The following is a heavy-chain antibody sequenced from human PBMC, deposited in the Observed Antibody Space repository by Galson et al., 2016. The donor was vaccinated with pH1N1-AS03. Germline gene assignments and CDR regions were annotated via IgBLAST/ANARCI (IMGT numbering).Heavy chain of an antibody. CDR2: ISWKSGYI. D-gene: IGHD2-15*01. V-gene: IGHV3-9*01. CDR3: AKDSGRLTHYHYGMDV. Sequence: SLRLSCAASGFIFDNYAMHWVRQAPGKGLEWVSGISWKSGYIAYADSVKGRFTISRDDAKNALHLQMNSLRPEDTGLYYCAKDSGRLTHYHYGMDVWGQGTTVTVSS. J-gene: IGHJ6*02. CDR1: GFIFDNYA.